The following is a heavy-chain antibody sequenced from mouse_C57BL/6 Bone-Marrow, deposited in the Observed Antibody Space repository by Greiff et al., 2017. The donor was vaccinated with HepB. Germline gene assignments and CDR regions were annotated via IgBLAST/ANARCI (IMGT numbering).Heavy chain of an antibody. D-gene: IGHD1-1*01. V-gene: IGHV1-50*01. Sequence: QVQLQQSGAELVKPGASVKLSCKASGYTFTSYWMQWVKQRPGQGLEWIGEIDPSDSYTNYNQKFKGKATLTVDTSSSTAYMQLSSLTSEDSAVYYCARDTTVVSKGWFAYWGQGTLVTVSA. CDR3: ARDTTVVSKGWFAY. CDR1: GYTFTSYW. J-gene: IGHJ3*01. CDR2: IDPSDSYT.